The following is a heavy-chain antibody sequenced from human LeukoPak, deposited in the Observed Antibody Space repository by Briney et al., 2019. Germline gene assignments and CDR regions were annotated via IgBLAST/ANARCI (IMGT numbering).Heavy chain of an antibody. D-gene: IGHD3-10*01. CDR1: GYSINSAFY. CDR2: VFHRGTT. CDR3: VRDGHYGSGSPGWFGP. J-gene: IGHJ5*02. Sequence: PSETLSLTCTVSGYSINSAFYWGWIRVPPGKGLEWIGSVFHRGTTYYNSSLKSRVNISIDTSKNQFSLKLNSLTAEDTAMYYCVRDGHYGSGSPGWFGPWGPGTLVIVSA. V-gene: IGHV4-38-2*02.